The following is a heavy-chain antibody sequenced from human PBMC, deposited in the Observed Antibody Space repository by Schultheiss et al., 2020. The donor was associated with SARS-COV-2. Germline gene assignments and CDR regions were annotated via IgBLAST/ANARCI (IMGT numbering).Heavy chain of an antibody. D-gene: IGHD1-7*01. Sequence: GGSLRLSCAASGFSLGSYAMTWVRQAPGKGLEWVSVIHNDVSTYYADSVKGRFTISRDNSKNTLYLQMNSLSAEDTAVYYCAKEKLNYFDYWGQGILVTVSS. CDR1: GFSLGSYA. CDR3: AKEKLNYFDY. V-gene: IGHV3-23*03. CDR2: IHNDVST. J-gene: IGHJ4*02.